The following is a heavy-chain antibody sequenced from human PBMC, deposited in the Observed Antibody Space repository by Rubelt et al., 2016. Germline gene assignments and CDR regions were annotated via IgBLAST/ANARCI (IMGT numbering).Heavy chain of an antibody. CDR3: ATWGPIAAREFDY. Sequence: QLQLQESGPGLVKPSETLSLTCTVSGGSISSSSYYWGRIRQPPGKGLEWIGSSYKSGSTYYNPSLKSRVTLSLATSKNQVSLELRSVTAADTAVYYCATWGPIAAREFDYWGQGTLVTVSS. CDR2: SYKSGST. CDR1: GGSISSSSYY. V-gene: IGHV4-39*01. J-gene: IGHJ4*02. D-gene: IGHD6-6*01.